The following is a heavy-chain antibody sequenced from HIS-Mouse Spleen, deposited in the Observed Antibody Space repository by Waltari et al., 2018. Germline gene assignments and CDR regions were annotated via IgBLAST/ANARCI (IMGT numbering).Heavy chain of an antibody. CDR3: ARGRNWLDAFDI. D-gene: IGHD1-1*01. Sequence: QVQLVQSGAEVKKPGASVKVSCKASGYTFTSYYMHWVRQAPGKGLAWMGKMNPSGGSTSYAKKFQGRVTMTRDTITGTGYMELSSLRSEDTAVYYCARGRNWLDAFDIWGQGTMVTVSS. CDR1: GYTFTSYY. CDR2: MNPSGGST. V-gene: IGHV1-46*01. J-gene: IGHJ3*02.